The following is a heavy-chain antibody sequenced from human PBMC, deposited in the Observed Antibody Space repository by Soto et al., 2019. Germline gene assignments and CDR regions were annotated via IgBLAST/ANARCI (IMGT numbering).Heavy chain of an antibody. J-gene: IGHJ6*02. Sequence: SETLSLTCKVSGGSISNYYWSWIRQPPGKGLEWIWYILYSGDTTYNPALKSRVTISVDTSKNQFSLKLSSVTAADAAVYYCARAEARCSSSTCNSHYYSGMDVWGQGTTVTVSS. V-gene: IGHV4-59*12. D-gene: IGHD2-21*02. CDR1: GGSISNYY. CDR3: ARAEARCSSSTCNSHYYSGMDV. CDR2: ILYSGDT.